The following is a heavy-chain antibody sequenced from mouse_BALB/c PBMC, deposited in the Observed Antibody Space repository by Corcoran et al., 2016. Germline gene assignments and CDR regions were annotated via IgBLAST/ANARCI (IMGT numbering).Heavy chain of an antibody. V-gene: IGHV1-18*01. CDR1: GYTFTDYN. D-gene: IGHD2-1*01. CDR2: INPNNGGT. CDR3: ARKFYYGNSYYAMDY. Sequence: EVLLQQSGPELVKPGASVKIPCKASGYTFTDYNMDWVKQSHGKSLEWIGDINPNNGGTIYNQKFKGKATSTVDKSSSTAYMELRSLTSEDTAVYYCARKFYYGNSYYAMDYWGQGTSVTVSS. J-gene: IGHJ4*01.